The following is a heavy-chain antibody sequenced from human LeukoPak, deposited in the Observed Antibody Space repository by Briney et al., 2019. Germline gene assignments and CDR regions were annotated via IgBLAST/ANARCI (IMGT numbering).Heavy chain of an antibody. J-gene: IGHJ4*02. D-gene: IGHD3-22*01. CDR1: GFTFSSYA. CDR2: ISYDGSNK. V-gene: IGHV3-30*04. CDR3: ALFSESSGLPY. Sequence: PGGSLRLSCAASGFTFSSYAMHWVRQAPGKGLEWVAVISYDGSNKYYADSVKGRFTISRDNSKNTLYLQMNSLRAEDTAVYYCALFSESSGLPYWGQGTLVTVSS.